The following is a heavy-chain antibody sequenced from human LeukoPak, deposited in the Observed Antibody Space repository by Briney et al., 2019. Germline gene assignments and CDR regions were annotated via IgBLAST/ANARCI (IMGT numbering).Heavy chain of an antibody. CDR3: ARDLEDSSPFGAFDM. V-gene: IGHV3-33*01. J-gene: IGHJ3*02. CDR1: GFTFSSYG. D-gene: IGHD3-22*01. CDR2: IWFDGIRK. Sequence: GGSLRLSCAASGFTFSSYGMHWVRQVPGKGLEWVAAIWFDGIRKYYADSVKGRLTISRDNSKNTLYLQMNSLRAEDTAVYYCARDLEDSSPFGAFDMWGQGTMVTVSS.